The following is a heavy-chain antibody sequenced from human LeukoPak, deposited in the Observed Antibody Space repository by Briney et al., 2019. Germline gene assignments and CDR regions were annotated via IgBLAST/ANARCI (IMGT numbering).Heavy chain of an antibody. Sequence: PSGTLSLTCSVSIESTSGNYWSWVRQAPGKGLEWIGEISRFGITNYHLSLKSRVTMSLDRSKNQFSLELTSVTAADSGVYYCARELLGAPTPGAYWGQGTLVTVSS. V-gene: IGHV4-4*02. CDR3: ARELLGAPTPGAY. CDR2: ISRFGIT. CDR1: IESTSGNY. D-gene: IGHD1-26*01. J-gene: IGHJ4*02.